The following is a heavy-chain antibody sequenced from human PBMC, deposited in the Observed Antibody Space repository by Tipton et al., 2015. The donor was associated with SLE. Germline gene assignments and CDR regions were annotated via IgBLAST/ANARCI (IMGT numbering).Heavy chain of an antibody. Sequence: GSLRLSCAASGFTFSDYSLNWVRQAPGKGLEWVSSMGSRSSYIYYADSVKGRFTISRDNAKNTLYLQMNSLRAEDTAVYYCARTWGEKDYWGQGALVTVSS. D-gene: IGHD7-27*01. CDR2: MGSRSSYI. V-gene: IGHV3-21*01. CDR1: GFTFSDYS. J-gene: IGHJ4*02. CDR3: ARTWGEKDY.